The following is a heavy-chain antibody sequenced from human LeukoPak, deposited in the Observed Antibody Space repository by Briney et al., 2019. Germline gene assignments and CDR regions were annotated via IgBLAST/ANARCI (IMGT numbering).Heavy chain of an antibody. CDR1: GYTFAGYY. D-gene: IGHD1-1*01. V-gene: IGHV1-2*02. J-gene: IGHJ5*02. Sequence: ASVKVPCKASGYTFAGYYVHWVRQAPGQGLEWMGWINPNSGDTNYAQKFQGRLTMSRDTSISTVNLELTRLRSDDTAVYYCARSTELAPGGPSWFDPWGQGTLVIVSS. CDR3: ARSTELAPGGPSWFDP. CDR2: INPNSGDT.